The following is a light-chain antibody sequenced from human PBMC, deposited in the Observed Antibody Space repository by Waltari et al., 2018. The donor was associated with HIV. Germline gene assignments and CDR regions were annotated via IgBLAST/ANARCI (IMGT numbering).Light chain of an antibody. CDR2: ESS. Sequence: QSALTPPASVSWSPGQSITISCTGTSSNLVSWYQQHPGKAPKLSIYESSKRPSGVSDRFTASKSGNTAALPISGLQAEDEADYHCCLYVGVVNAFVLFGGRTQRTFL. V-gene: IGLV2-23*01. CDR3: CLYVGVVNAFVL. CDR1: SSNL. J-gene: IGLJ2*01.